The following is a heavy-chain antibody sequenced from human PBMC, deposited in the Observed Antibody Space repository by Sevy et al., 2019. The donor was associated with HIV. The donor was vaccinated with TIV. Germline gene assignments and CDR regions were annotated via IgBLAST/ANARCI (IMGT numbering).Heavy chain of an antibody. J-gene: IGHJ6*02. CDR3: ARDPTDIVVVPAARYYYGMDV. V-gene: IGHV3-74*01. D-gene: IGHD2-2*01. CDR1: GFTFSSYA. Sequence: GGSLRLSCAASGFTFSSYAMSWVRQAPGKGLEWVSRINSDGSSTSYADSVKGRFTISRDNAKNTLYLQMNSLRAEDTAVYYCARDPTDIVVVPAARYYYGMDVWGQGTTVTVSS. CDR2: INSDGSST.